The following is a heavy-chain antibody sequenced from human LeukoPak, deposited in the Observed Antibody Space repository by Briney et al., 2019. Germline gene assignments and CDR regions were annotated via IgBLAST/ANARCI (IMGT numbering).Heavy chain of an antibody. V-gene: IGHV3-23*01. CDR3: AKDRDRRSGGSCFDY. CDR2: LSATSGIT. J-gene: IGHJ4*02. CDR1: GFAFSRFA. Sequence: GGSLRLSCAASGFAFSRFAMSWVRQAPGKGLEWVSGLSATSGITYYADSVKDRFTISRDNSKNTLYLQMNSLRAEDTAVYYCAKDRDRRSGGSCFDYWGQGTLVTVSS. D-gene: IGHD2-15*01.